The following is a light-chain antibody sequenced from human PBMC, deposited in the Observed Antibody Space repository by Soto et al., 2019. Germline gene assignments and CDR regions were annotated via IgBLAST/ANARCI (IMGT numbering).Light chain of an antibody. J-gene: IGKJ1*01. CDR1: QSVSSY. CDR3: QQRSNWRRA. Sequence: EIMLTQSPATLSLSPCERATLSFSASQSVSSYSAWYQHKPGQAPRLLIYGASNRAPGIPARYSGSGSGTDFPLTISSLEPEDFAVYYCQQRSNWRRAFGQGTKVEIK. V-gene: IGKV3-11*01. CDR2: GAS.